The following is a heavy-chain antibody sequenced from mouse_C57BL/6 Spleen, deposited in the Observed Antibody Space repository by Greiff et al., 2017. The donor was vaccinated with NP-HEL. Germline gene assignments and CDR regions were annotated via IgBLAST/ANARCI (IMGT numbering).Heavy chain of an antibody. Sequence: QVQLQQSGAELVKPGASVKMSCKASGYTFTSYWITWVKQRPGQGLEWIGDIHPGSGSTNYNEKFKSKATLTVDTSSSTAYMQLSSLTSEDSAVYYCARSAYYSNYFDYWGQGTTVTVSS. D-gene: IGHD2-5*01. CDR1: GYTFTSYW. V-gene: IGHV1-55*01. J-gene: IGHJ2*01. CDR2: IHPGSGST. CDR3: ARSAYYSNYFDY.